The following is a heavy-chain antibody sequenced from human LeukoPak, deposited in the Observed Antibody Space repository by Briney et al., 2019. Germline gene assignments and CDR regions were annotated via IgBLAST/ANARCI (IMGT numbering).Heavy chain of an antibody. CDR2: IYSSGRT. D-gene: IGHD4-17*01. V-gene: IGHV4-4*07. CDR3: ERAYGDLYFVY. CDR1: GGSIITYY. Sequence: PSETLSLSCTVSGGSIITYYWSWIRQPAGKGLEWIGRIYSSGRTNYHPSLESRVTMSVDTSKNQFSLNLTSVTAADTAVYYCERAYGDLYFVYWGQGILVTVSS. J-gene: IGHJ4*02.